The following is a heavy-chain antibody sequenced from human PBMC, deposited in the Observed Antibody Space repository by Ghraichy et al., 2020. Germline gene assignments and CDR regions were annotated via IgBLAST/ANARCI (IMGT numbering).Heavy chain of an antibody. J-gene: IGHJ4*02. CDR2: IDWDDDK. V-gene: IGHV2-70*11. D-gene: IGHD5-12*01. CDR1: GFSLSTSGMC. CDR3: ARLYSGYDYLKSGDSSGWYYYFDY. Sequence: SGPTLVKPTQTLTLTCTFSGFSLSTSGMCVSWIRQPPGKALEWLARIDWDDDKYYSTSLKTRLTISNNTSKNQVVLTMTNMDPVDTATYYCARLYSGYDYLKSGDSSGWYYYFDYWGQGTLVTVSS.